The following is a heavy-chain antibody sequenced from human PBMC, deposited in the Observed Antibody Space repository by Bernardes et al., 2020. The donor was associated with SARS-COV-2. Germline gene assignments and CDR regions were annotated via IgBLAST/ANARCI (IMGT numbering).Heavy chain of an antibody. CDR1: GFMFTIYY. J-gene: IGHJ6*02. CDR2: INPNSGAT. Sequence: ASMKVSCKASGFMFTIYYIHWVRQAPGQGLEWMGWINPNSGATNYAQRFQGWVTMTRDTSISTVYMELSSLRSNDTAVYYCARDQSSGIAAYGLDVWGQGTTVTVSS. V-gene: IGHV1-2*04. CDR3: ARDQSSGIAAYGLDV. D-gene: IGHD3-22*01.